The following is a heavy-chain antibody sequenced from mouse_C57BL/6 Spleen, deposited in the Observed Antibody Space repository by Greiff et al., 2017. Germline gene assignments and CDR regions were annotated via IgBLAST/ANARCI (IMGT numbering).Heavy chain of an antibody. CDR1: GYAFSSSW. CDR2: IYPGDGDT. D-gene: IGHD2-4*01. J-gene: IGHJ4*01. Sequence: VQLQQSGPELVKPGASVKISCKASGYAFSSSWMNWVKQRPGKGLEWIGRIYPGDGDTNYNGKFKGKATLTADKSSSTAYMQLSSLTSEDSAVYFCARSEGLRLYAMDYWGQGTSVTVSS. V-gene: IGHV1-82*01. CDR3: ARSEGLRLYAMDY.